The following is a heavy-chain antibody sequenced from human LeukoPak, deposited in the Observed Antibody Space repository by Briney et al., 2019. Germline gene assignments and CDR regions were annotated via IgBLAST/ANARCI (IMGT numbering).Heavy chain of an antibody. Sequence: GRSLRLSCAASGFTFSSYAMHWVRQAPGKGLEWVAVISYDGSNKYYADSVKGRFTISRDNSKNTLYLQMNSLRAEDTAVYYCAKEVDIVVVPAAIPGLLDYWGQGTLVTVSS. V-gene: IGHV3-30-3*01. D-gene: IGHD2-2*03. J-gene: IGHJ4*02. CDR2: ISYDGSNK. CDR3: AKEVDIVVVPAAIPGLLDY. CDR1: GFTFSSYA.